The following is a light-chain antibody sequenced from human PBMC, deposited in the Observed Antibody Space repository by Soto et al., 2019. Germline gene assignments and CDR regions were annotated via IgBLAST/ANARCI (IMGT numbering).Light chain of an antibody. CDR1: QDISNS. CDR3: QNYNSAPLT. V-gene: IGKV1-27*01. CDR2: ATS. J-gene: IGKJ4*01. Sequence: DIQMTQSPSSLSASVGDRVTITCRASQDISNSLAWYQQKPGKVPKVLIYATSILQAGVPARFSGSESGTDFPLPISGLQPEDVATYYCQNYNSAPLTFGGGTKVEI.